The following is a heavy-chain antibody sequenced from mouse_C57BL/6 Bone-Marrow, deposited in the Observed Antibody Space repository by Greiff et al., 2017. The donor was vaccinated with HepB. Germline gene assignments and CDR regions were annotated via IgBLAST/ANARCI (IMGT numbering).Heavy chain of an antibody. CDR2: ISYDGSN. Sequence: ESGPGLVKPSQSLSLTCSVTGYSITSGYYWNWIRQFPGNKLEWMGYISYDGSNNYNPSLKNRISITRDTSKNQFFLKLNSVTTEDTATYYCARCYYGSSPDYWGQGTTLTVSS. J-gene: IGHJ2*01. D-gene: IGHD1-1*01. CDR1: GYSITSGYY. V-gene: IGHV3-6*01. CDR3: ARCYYGSSPDY.